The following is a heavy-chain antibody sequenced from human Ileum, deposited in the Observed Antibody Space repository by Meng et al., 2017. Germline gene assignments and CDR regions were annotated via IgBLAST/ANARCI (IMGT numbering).Heavy chain of an antibody. CDR3: AKGATFTRDSLDC. CDR2: VSTAGIT. CDR1: GFTLRSCA. D-gene: IGHD3/OR15-3a*01. J-gene: IGHJ4*02. V-gene: IGHV3-23*01. Sequence: GGSLRLSCAASGFTLRSCAMNWVRQAPGKGLEWVSAVSTAGITYYADSVKGRFTISRDNSNNTVYLQMNGLRAEDTAIYYCAKGATFTRDSLDCRGQGALVTVSS.